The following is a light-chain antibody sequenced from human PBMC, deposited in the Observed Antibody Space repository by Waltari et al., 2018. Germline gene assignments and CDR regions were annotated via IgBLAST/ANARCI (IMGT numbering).Light chain of an antibody. Sequence: DIVLTQSPGSLSLSPGERATLSCRATQSVSSTSVAWYQQKPGQAPRLLIYGASTRVTGVPSRFTGSWSGTKFPSTPRRPGPDDSAVYYWQHYGGSPPMYTFGQGTKLEI. J-gene: IGKJ2*01. V-gene: IGKV3-20*01. CDR1: QSVSSTS. CDR3: QHYGGSPPMYT. CDR2: GAS.